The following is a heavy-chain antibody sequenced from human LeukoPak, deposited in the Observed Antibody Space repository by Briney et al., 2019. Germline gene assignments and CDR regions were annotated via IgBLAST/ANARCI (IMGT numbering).Heavy chain of an antibody. CDR1: GCTFSSYW. CDR3: ARGLNYHHISGYLPTGY. V-gene: IGHV3-7*01. CDR2: IKQDGGEK. D-gene: IGHD3-22*01. Sequence: WGSLRLSCAASGCTFSSYWMSWVRQAPGKGLEWVAYIKQDGGEKNYVGSVKGRFTISRDNAQDSLYLQMHSLRADDTAVYYCARGLNYHHISGYLPTGYWGQGTLATVSS. J-gene: IGHJ4*02.